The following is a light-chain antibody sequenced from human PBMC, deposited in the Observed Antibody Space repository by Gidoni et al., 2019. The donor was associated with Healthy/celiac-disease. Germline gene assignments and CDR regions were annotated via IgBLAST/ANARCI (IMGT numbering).Light chain of an antibody. Sequence: IFLTHSPATLPVSPGERATLSCRSSQSVSSNLAWYQQKPGQAPRLLIYGASTRATGIPARFSGSGSGKEFTLTISSLQSEDFAVYYCQQYNNWPLFGPGTKVDIK. CDR3: QQYNNWPL. CDR2: GAS. V-gene: IGKV3-15*01. CDR1: QSVSSN. J-gene: IGKJ3*01.